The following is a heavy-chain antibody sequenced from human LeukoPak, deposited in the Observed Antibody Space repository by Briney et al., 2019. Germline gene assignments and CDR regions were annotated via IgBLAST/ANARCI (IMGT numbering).Heavy chain of an antibody. J-gene: IGHJ4*02. Sequence: AASVKVSCKASGYTFTSYYMHWVRQAPGQGREWMGIINPSGGSTSYAQKFQGRVTMTRDTSTSTVYMELSSLRSEDTAVYYCARGRRITMVRGVIITYSFDFWGQGTLVTVSS. CDR3: ARGRRITMVRGVIITYSFDF. CDR2: INPSGGST. CDR1: GYTFTSYY. V-gene: IGHV1-46*01. D-gene: IGHD3-10*01.